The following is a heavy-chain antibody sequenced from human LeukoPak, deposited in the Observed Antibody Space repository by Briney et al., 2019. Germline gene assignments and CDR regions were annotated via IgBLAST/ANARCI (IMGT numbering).Heavy chain of an antibody. CDR1: RFIFDNYG. CDR3: STYGSGRKFDY. D-gene: IGHD3-10*01. V-gene: IGHV3-15*04. CDR2: IESETDGETT. J-gene: IGHJ4*02. Sequence: GGSLRLSCAASRFIFDNYGMTWVRQAPGKGLEWVGRIESETDGETTDYATPVKDRFIISRDDSTNTLYLQMNSLKSEDTAMYYCSTYGSGRKFDYWGQGTLVTVSS.